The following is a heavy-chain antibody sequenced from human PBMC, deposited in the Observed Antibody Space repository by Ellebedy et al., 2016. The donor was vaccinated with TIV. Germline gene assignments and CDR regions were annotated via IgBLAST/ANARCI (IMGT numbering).Heavy chain of an antibody. CDR1: GLAFSSYG. V-gene: IGHV3-48*01. Sequence: PGGSLRLSCAASGLAFSSYGMNWVRQVPGKGLEWVSYISSSSGTIYYADSVKGRFTISRDDSKNTLYLQMSSLRPEDTAVYYCAKVESPYYYYGMDVWGQGTTVTVAS. CDR2: ISSSSGTI. CDR3: AKVESPYYYYGMDV. J-gene: IGHJ6*02.